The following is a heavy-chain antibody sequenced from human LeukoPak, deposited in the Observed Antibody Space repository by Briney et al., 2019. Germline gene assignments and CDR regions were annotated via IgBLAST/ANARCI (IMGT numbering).Heavy chain of an antibody. D-gene: IGHD5-18*01. CDR3: ARNRGSYGFDY. V-gene: IGHV4-34*01. CDR2: INHSGST. Sequence: SETLSLTCAVYGGSFSGYYWSWIRQPPGKGLEWIGEINHSGSTNYNPSLKSRVTISVDTSKNQFSLKLSSVTVADTAVYYCARNRGSYGFDYWGQGTLVTVSS. CDR1: GGSFSGYY. J-gene: IGHJ4*02.